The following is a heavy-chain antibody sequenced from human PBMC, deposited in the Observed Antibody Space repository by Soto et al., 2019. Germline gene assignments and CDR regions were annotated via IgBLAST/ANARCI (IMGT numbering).Heavy chain of an antibody. CDR1: GGSISNGGYY. V-gene: IGHV4-31*03. CDR3: ARDSGVIIRPTYSSYTMDV. D-gene: IGHD3-10*01. J-gene: IGHJ6*02. CDR2: IDYRGST. Sequence: SETLSLTCYISGGSISNGGYYWSWIRQYPGEGLEWIGYIDYRGSTWYNPSLRSRVTMSVDTSKNQFSLKLSSVTAADTAVYYCARDSGVIIRPTYSSYTMDVWGQGTTVTVYS.